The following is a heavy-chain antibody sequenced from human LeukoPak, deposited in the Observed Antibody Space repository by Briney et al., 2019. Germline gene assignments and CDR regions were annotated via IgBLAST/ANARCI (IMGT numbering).Heavy chain of an antibody. CDR1: GYTFTGYY. CDR2: ISAYNGNT. J-gene: IGHJ4*02. CDR3: ARGYYYDSSGYARGGFDY. V-gene: IGHV1-18*04. Sequence: ASVKVSCKASGYTFTGYYMHWVRQAPGQGLEWMGWISAYNGNTNYAQKLQGRVTMTTDTSTSTAYMELRSLRSDDTAVYYCARGYYYDSSGYARGGFDYWGQGTLVTVSS. D-gene: IGHD3-22*01.